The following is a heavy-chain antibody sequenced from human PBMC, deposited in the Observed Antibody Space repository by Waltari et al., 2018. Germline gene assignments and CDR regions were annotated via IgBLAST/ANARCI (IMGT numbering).Heavy chain of an antibody. D-gene: IGHD3-3*01. V-gene: IGHV1-18*01. CDR2: ISAYGGNT. CDR3: ARSHSLRHALFLIDF. CDR1: GYTFTNYA. Sequence: QVQLLQSGAEVRKPGASVKVSCKASGYTFTNYAISWVRQAPGQGLEWMGWISAYGGNTSYAQKLQGIFTMSTDTSMITAYMELRSLKSDDTAVYYCARSHSLRHALFLIDFWVQGTLVTVSS. J-gene: IGHJ4*02.